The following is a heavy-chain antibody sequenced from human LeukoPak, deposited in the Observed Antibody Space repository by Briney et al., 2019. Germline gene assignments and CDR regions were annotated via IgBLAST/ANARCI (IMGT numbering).Heavy chain of an antibody. J-gene: IGHJ4*02. CDR1: GGSFSNYNYF. V-gene: IGHV4-39*01. D-gene: IGHD3-3*01. CDR3: AIQNNFDFWSGFFDY. Sequence: SDTLSLTCTVSGGSFSNYNYFWRWIRQSPGKGLEWIGCIHYVGSTYYNPSLKSRVTISVDTSKNQFSLNLSSVTAADTAVYYCAIQNNFDFWSGFFDYWGLGALVTVSS. CDR2: IHYVGST.